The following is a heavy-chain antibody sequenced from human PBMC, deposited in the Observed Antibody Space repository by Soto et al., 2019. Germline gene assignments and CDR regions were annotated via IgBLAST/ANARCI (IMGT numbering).Heavy chain of an antibody. CDR1: GGSISSGGYY. J-gene: IGHJ4*02. CDR3: ARGTLHYDILTGYLDY. D-gene: IGHD3-9*01. CDR2: IYYSGST. V-gene: IGHV4-31*03. Sequence: SETLSLTCTVSGGSISSGGYYWSWIRQHPGKGLEWIGYIYYSGSTYYNPSLKSRVTISVDTSKNQFSLKLSSVTAADTAVYYCARGTLHYDILTGYLDYWGQGTLVTVS.